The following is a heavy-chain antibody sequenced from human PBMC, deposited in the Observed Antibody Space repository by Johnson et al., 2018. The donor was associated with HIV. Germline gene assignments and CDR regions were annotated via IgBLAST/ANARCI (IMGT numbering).Heavy chain of an antibody. D-gene: IGHD6-19*01. J-gene: IGHJ3*02. Sequence: EVLLLESGGGLVQPGGSLRLSCAASGFTFSSYAMSWVRQAPGKGLEWVSAISGSGGSTYYADSVKGRFTISRDNSKNTLYLQMNSLRAEDTAVYYCAKVYSSGWFFDIWGQGTMVTVSS. V-gene: IGHV3-23*01. CDR3: AKVYSSGWFFDI. CDR2: ISGSGGST. CDR1: GFTFSSYA.